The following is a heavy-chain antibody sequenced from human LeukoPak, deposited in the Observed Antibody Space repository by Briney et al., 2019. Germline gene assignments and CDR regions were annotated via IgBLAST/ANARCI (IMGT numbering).Heavy chain of an antibody. CDR3: ARGSWYGPYWFDP. D-gene: IGHD6-13*01. Sequence: SETLSLTCAVSGGSFSGYYWSWIRHPPGKGLEWIGEINHSGSTNYNPSLKSRVTISVDTSKNQFSLKLSPVAAADTAVYYWARGSWYGPYWFDPWGQGTLVTVSS. CDR1: GGSFSGYY. V-gene: IGHV4-34*01. CDR2: INHSGST. J-gene: IGHJ5*02.